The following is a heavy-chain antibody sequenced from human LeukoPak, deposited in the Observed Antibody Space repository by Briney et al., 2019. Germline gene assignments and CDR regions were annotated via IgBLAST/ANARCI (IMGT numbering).Heavy chain of an antibody. D-gene: IGHD5-18*01. CDR1: GGSISSSSYY. Sequence: SKTLSLTCTVSGGSISSSSYYWGWIRQPPGKGLEWIVSIYYSGSTYYNPPLKSRVTISVDTSKNLFSLKLCSVSAADSAVYYCASRLRGYSYGIDYWGQGPLVSVSS. CDR2: IYYSGST. CDR3: ASRLRGYSYGIDY. V-gene: IGHV4-39*01. J-gene: IGHJ4*02.